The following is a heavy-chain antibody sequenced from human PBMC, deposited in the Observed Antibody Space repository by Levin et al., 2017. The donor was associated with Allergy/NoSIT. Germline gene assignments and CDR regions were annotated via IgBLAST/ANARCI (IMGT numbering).Heavy chain of an antibody. Sequence: ASVKVSCRASGYTFTDYFLHWVRQAPGQGPEWMIDPKRGGTEYAQKFQGWVTMTRDTSINTVYMQFNRLTFDDTAVYYCARDSGRPGKYWYFDLWGRGTLVTVSS. V-gene: IGHV1-2*04. J-gene: IGHJ2*01. CDR1: GYTFTDYF. CDR2: IDPKRGGT. D-gene: IGHD3-10*01. CDR3: ARDSGRPGKYWYFDL.